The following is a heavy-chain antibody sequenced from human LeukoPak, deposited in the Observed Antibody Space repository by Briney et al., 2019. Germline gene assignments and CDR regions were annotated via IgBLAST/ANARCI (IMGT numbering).Heavy chain of an antibody. D-gene: IGHD3-22*01. V-gene: IGHV3-23*01. CDR2: ISGSGGST. CDR3: AKDIGDYYDSSGRLDY. J-gene: IGHJ4*02. Sequence: GGSLRLSCAAPGFTFSSYAMSWVRQAPGKGLEWVSAISGSGGSTYYADSVKGRFTISRDNAKNSLYLQMNSLRAEDTALYYCAKDIGDYYDSSGRLDYWGQGTLVTVSS. CDR1: GFTFSSYA.